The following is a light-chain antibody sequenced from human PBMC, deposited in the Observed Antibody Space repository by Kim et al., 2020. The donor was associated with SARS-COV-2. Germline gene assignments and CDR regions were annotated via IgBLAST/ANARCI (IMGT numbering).Light chain of an antibody. V-gene: IGKV4-1*01. CDR3: QQYYDIPYT. CDR2: WAS. Sequence: DIVMTQSPDSLPVSLGERATINCKSSQSLLYNSNNKNKLAWFQQKPGQPPRLLIYWASTRESGVPDRFSGSRSGTDFTLTISSLQAADGAVYYCQQYYDIPYTFGQGTKLE. J-gene: IGKJ2*01. CDR1: QSLLYNSNNKNK.